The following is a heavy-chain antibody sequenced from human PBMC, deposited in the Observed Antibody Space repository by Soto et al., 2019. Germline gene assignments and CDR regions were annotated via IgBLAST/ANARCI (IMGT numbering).Heavy chain of an antibody. Sequence: ASVKSSCKASGDTLNSYYMHWVRQAPGQGLEWMGIINPSGGSTCYAQKFQGRVTMTRDTSTSTVYMELSSLRSEDTAVYYCARDRTYYDFWSGYYIGMDVWG. D-gene: IGHD3-3*01. CDR2: INPSGGST. J-gene: IGHJ6*02. CDR3: ARDRTYYDFWSGYYIGMDV. CDR1: GDTLNSYY. V-gene: IGHV1-46*02.